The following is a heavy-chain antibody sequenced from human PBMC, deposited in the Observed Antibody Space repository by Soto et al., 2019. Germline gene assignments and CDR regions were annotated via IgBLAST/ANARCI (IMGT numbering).Heavy chain of an antibody. J-gene: IGHJ4*02. CDR2: ISYDGSNK. CDR1: GFTFSSYA. V-gene: IGHV3-30-3*01. D-gene: IGHD5-12*01. Sequence: QVQLVESGGGVVQPGRSLRLSCAASGFTFSSYAMHWVRQAPGKGLEWVAVISYDGSNKYYADSVKGRFTISRDNSKNTLYLQMNSLIAEDTAVYYCARDPRLATRSWGRYFDYWGQGTLVTVSS. CDR3: ARDPRLATRSWGRYFDY.